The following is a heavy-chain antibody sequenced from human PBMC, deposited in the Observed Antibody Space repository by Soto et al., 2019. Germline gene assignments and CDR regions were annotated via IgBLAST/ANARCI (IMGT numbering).Heavy chain of an antibody. CDR2: ISGSGGST. J-gene: IGHJ4*02. V-gene: IGHV3-23*01. CDR3: AKDSESSGWSPFDY. D-gene: IGHD6-19*01. CDR1: GFTFSSYP. Sequence: EVQLLESGGGLVQPGGSLRLSCAVSGFTFSSYPMSWVRQAPGKGLEWVSAISGSGGSTYYADSVKGRFTISRDNSKNTLYLQMNSLRVEDTAVYYCAKDSESSGWSPFDYWGQGTLVTVSS.